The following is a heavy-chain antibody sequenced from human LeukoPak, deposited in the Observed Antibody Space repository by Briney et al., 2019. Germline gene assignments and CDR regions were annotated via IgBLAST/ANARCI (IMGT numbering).Heavy chain of an antibody. J-gene: IGHJ6*02. V-gene: IGHV3-11*03. CDR3: ARCGTPNNYYYYGMDV. CDR2: ISTSSNYT. CDR1: GFTFSDYY. Sequence: GGSLRLSCAASGFTFSDYYMSWIRQAPGKGLEWVSYISTSSNYTNYADSVKGRFTISRGNAKNSLYLQMNSLRAEDTAVYYCARCGTPNNYYYYGMDVWGQGTTVTVSS. D-gene: IGHD1-26*01.